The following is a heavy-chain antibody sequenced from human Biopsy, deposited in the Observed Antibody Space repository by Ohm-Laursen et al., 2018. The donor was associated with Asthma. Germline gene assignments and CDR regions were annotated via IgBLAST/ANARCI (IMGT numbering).Heavy chain of an antibody. Sequence: EASVKVSCKTSGDTFNSAGITWVRQAPGQGLEWMGWISAYNGNTKVAQKLQDRVTMITDTSTSTAYMELRSLRSDDTAVYFCARGVDYSQYYGMDVWGQGTTVIVS. J-gene: IGHJ6*02. D-gene: IGHD2/OR15-2a*01. V-gene: IGHV1-18*01. CDR1: GDTFNSAG. CDR2: ISAYNGNT. CDR3: ARGVDYSQYYGMDV.